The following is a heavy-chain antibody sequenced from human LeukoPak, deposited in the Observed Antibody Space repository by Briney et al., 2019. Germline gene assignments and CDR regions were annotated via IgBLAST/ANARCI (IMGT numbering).Heavy chain of an antibody. Sequence: SETLSLTCAVSGGSILSTNWWSWVRQPPGKGLEWIGEVHLSGASNYNPSLKSRVSMSIDKSRNHLSLELTSVAAADTAIYYCARESGAFSPFGFWGQGTLVTVSS. CDR2: VHLSGAS. J-gene: IGHJ4*02. CDR1: GGSILSTNW. CDR3: ARESGAFSPFGF. V-gene: IGHV4-4*02. D-gene: IGHD1-26*01.